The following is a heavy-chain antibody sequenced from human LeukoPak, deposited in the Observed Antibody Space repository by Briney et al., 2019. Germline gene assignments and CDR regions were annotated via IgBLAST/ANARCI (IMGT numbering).Heavy chain of an antibody. CDR3: ASYDFWSGYWYYFDY. D-gene: IGHD3-3*01. CDR2: IRYDGSNK. Sequence: PGGSLRLSCAASGFTSSSYGMHWVRQAPGKGLEWVAFIRYDGSNKYYADSVKGRFTISRDNSKNTLYLQMNSLRAEDTAVYYCASYDFWSGYWYYFDYWGQGTLVTVSS. V-gene: IGHV3-30*02. CDR1: GFTSSSYG. J-gene: IGHJ4*02.